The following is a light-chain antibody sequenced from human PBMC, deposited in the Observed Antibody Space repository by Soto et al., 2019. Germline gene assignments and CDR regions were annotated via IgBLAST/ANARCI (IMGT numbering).Light chain of an antibody. CDR2: ATS. J-gene: IGKJ4*01. Sequence: DIQMTQSPTSVSASVGDRVPITCRSRQGISYWLAWYQKIPEIARKPLIYATSSLQSGVPSRFSGSGSGTDFPLTISSLQPEDCATYYCQQYNSYPLTFGGGTKVDI. CDR3: QQYNSYPLT. CDR1: QGISYW. V-gene: IGKV1D-16*02.